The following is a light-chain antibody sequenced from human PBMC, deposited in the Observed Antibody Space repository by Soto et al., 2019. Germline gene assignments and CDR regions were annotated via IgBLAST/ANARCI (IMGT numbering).Light chain of an antibody. CDR2: DNN. CDR3: GTWDSSLSAVV. V-gene: IGLV1-51*01. Sequence: QSVLTQPPSVSAAPGQKVTISCSGSSSNIGNDYVSWYQQLPGTAPKLLIYDNNQRPLGIPDRFSGSKSGTSATLGITGLQAGDEADYYCGTWDSSLSAVVFGGGTKPPS. CDR1: SSNIGNDY. J-gene: IGLJ2*01.